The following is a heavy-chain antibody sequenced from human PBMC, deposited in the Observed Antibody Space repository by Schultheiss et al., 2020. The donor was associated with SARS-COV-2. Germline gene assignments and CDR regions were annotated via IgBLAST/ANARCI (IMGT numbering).Heavy chain of an antibody. D-gene: IGHD6-19*01. J-gene: IGHJ4*02. CDR3: ARDEGMQWLVGYYFDY. CDR2: IYSGGST. Sequence: GGSLRLSCAASGFTVSSNYMSWVRQAPGKGLEWVSVIYSGGSTYYADSVKGRFTISRDNSKNTLYLQMNSLRAEDTAVYYCARDEGMQWLVGYYFDYWGQGTLVTVSS. V-gene: IGHV3-66*01. CDR1: GFTVSSNY.